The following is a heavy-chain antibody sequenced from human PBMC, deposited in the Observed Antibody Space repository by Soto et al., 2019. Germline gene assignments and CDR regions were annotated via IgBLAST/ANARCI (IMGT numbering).Heavy chain of an antibody. D-gene: IGHD3-22*01. Sequence: GGSLRLSCAASGFTFSSYGMHWVRQAPGKGLEWVAVISYDGSNKYYADSVKGRFTISRDNSKNTLYLQMNSLRAEDTAVYYCAKTYYDSSGYHSGSSPYYYGMDVWGQGTTVTVSS. CDR3: AKTYYDSSGYHSGSSPYYYGMDV. V-gene: IGHV3-30*18. J-gene: IGHJ6*02. CDR1: GFTFSSYG. CDR2: ISYDGSNK.